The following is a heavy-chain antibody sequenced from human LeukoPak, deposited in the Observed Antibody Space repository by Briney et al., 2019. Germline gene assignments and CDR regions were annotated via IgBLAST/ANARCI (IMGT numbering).Heavy chain of an antibody. CDR2: ISAYNGNT. D-gene: IGHD2-2*02. V-gene: IGHV1-18*01. J-gene: IGHJ5*02. CDR3: ARWAGNIVVVPAAIQWFDH. CDR1: GYTFTSYG. Sequence: ASVKVSCKASGYTFTSYGISWVRQAPGQGLEWMGWISAYNGNTNYAQKLQGRVTMTTDTSTSTAYMELRSLRSDDTAVYYCARWAGNIVVVPAAIQWFDHWGQGTLVTVSS.